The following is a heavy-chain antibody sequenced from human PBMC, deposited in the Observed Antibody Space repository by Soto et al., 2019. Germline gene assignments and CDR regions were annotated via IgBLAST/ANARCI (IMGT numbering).Heavy chain of an antibody. Sequence: EVQLVESGGGLVQPGGSLRLSFAASGFTVSTNYMSWVRQPPGKGLEWVSIIYSVDLSYYADSVKGRFTISRDDSKSARSLQMASLRGEDAAVYYCVLSKGDLGWGDTWSEGTVVTVSS. V-gene: IGHV3-66*01. CDR1: GFTVSTNY. D-gene: IGHD2-21*02. CDR2: IYSVDLS. CDR3: VLSKGDLGWGDT. J-gene: IGHJ4*02.